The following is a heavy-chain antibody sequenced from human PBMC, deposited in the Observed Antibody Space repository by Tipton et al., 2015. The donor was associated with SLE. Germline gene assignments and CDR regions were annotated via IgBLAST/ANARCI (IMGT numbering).Heavy chain of an antibody. V-gene: IGHV4-30-4*08. CDR2: IYYGGGT. Sequence: TLSLTCTVSDDSISNGDDYWSWIRQPPGKGLEWIGNIYYGGGTYYNPSLESRVTISLDTSKNQFSLKLSSVTAADTAVCYCAQAHLWGSYRYASDIWGQGTMVTVSS. CDR1: DDSISNGDDY. CDR3: AQAHLWGSYRYASDI. D-gene: IGHD3-16*02. J-gene: IGHJ3*02.